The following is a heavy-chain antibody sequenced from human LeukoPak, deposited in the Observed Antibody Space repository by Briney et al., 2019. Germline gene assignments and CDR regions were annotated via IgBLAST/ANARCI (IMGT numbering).Heavy chain of an antibody. D-gene: IGHD3-16*01. Sequence: PSETLSLTCTVSGDSISSYHWSWIRQPPGKGLEWIGYIYYSGSTNYNPSLKSRVTISVDTSKNQFSLKLSSVTAADTAVYYCARVGRGDHTWGSHYFDHWGQGTLVTVSS. CDR2: IYYSGST. J-gene: IGHJ4*02. CDR1: GDSISSYH. CDR3: ARVGRGDHTWGSHYFDH. V-gene: IGHV4-59*01.